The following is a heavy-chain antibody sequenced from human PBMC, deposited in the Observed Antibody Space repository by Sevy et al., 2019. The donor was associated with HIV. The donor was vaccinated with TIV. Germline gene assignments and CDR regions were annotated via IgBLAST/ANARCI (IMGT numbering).Heavy chain of an antibody. CDR3: AREAQGGDAGY. CDR2: INPNNGGT. D-gene: IGHD3-16*01. Sequence: ASVKVSCKASGYTFTGYYIHWLRQAPGQGLEWVGWINPNNGGTKYALKFQGRVTMTRDTSINTAYMELSRLKSDDTAVYYCAREAQGGDAGYWGHGTLVTVSS. J-gene: IGHJ4*01. CDR1: GYTFTGYY. V-gene: IGHV1-2*02.